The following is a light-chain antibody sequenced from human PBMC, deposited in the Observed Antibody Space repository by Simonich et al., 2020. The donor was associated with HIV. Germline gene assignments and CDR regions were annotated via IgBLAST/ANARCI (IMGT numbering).Light chain of an antibody. J-gene: IGKJ2*01. V-gene: IGKV1-39*01. CDR1: HSISSY. CDR2: AAS. CDR3: QQSYSTPYT. Sequence: DIQMTQSPSSLSASVGYRITITCRSSHSISSYLKWYQPKPGKAPKLLIYAASNLQSGVPSRFSGSGAGTDSTLTISSLQPEDFATYYCQQSYSTPYTFGQGTKLEIK.